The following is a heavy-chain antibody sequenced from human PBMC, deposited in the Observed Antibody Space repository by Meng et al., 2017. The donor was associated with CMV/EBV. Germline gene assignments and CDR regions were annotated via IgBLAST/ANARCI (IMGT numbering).Heavy chain of an antibody. CDR3: AKALDY. CDR1: GVTISSYC. V-gene: IGHV3-30*02. CDR2: IRYDGSKK. Sequence: AESLRLSCAASGVTISSYCMHWVRQAPGKGLEWVAFIRYDGSKKYYADSVKGRFTISRDNYKNTLYLQMNSLRAEYTAVYYWAKALDYWGQGTLVTVSS. J-gene: IGHJ4*02.